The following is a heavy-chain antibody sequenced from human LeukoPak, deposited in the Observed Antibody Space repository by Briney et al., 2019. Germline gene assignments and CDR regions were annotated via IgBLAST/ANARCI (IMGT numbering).Heavy chain of an antibody. Sequence: HPGGSLRLSCAASGFIFDDHGMHWVRQAPGKGLEWVSGISWSSGGSTYYADSVKGRFTISRDNSKNTLYLQMNSLRAEDTAVYYCAKDFWSGYDEDRDYWGQGTLVTVSS. D-gene: IGHD3-3*01. V-gene: IGHV3-23*01. CDR1: GFIFDDHG. CDR2: ISWSSGGST. J-gene: IGHJ4*02. CDR3: AKDFWSGYDEDRDY.